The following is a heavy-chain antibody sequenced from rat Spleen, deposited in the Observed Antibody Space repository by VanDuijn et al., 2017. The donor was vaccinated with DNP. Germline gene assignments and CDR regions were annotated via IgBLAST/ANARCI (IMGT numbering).Heavy chain of an antibody. CDR2: ILYDGSTS. CDR3: TQGKNYALNA. CDR1: GFTFSDYN. V-gene: IGHV5-7*01. D-gene: IGHD1-3*01. J-gene: IGHJ2*01. Sequence: EVQLVESGGGSVQPGRSLKLSCAASGFTFSDYNMAWVRQTPSKGLEWVATILYDGSTSYYGDSVKGRFTISREDAKSTLYLQMDSLRSEDTATYYCTQGKNYALNAWGQGVLVTASS.